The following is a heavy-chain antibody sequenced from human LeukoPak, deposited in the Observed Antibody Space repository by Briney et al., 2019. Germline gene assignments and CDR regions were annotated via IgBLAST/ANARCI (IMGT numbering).Heavy chain of an antibody. Sequence: GGSLRLSCAASGFTFTNAWMNWVRQAPGKGLEWLGRIKSKADGGISDYAEPVKGRFTFSRGDSKNTLYLLMNSLKTEDTAVYYCTTTYHYDSSPGSFDYWGQGTLVTVSS. CDR2: IKSKADGGIS. J-gene: IGHJ4*02. CDR1: GFTFTNAW. CDR3: TTTYHYDSSPGSFDY. V-gene: IGHV3-15*01. D-gene: IGHD3-22*01.